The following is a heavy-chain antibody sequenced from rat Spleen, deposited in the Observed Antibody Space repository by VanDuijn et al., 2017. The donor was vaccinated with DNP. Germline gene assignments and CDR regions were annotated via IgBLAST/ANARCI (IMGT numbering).Heavy chain of an antibody. CDR3: AKVRTTGIPGFAY. D-gene: IGHD1-9*01. CDR2: IKTDGGST. V-gene: IGHV5-58*01. Sequence: EVQLVESGGGLVQPGRSLKVSCAASGFTFSDYYMAWIRQAPGKGLEWVASIKTDGGSTYYPDSVKGRFTISRDNAENTVYLQMNSLRSEDTATYYCAKVRTTGIPGFAYWDQGTLVTVSS. J-gene: IGHJ3*01. CDR1: GFTFSDYY.